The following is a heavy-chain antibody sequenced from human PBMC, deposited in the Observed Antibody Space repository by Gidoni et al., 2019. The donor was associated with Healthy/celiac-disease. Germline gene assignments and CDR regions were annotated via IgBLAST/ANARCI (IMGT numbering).Heavy chain of an antibody. Sequence: EVQLVESGGGLVKPGGSLRLSCAASGFTFSSYSMNWVRQAPGKGLEWVSSISSSSSYIYYADPVKGRFTISRDNAKNSLYLQMNSLRAEDTAVYYCARGHQVATITSFDYWGQGTLVTVSS. D-gene: IGHD5-12*01. CDR1: GFTFSSYS. J-gene: IGHJ4*02. CDR3: ARGHQVATITSFDY. V-gene: IGHV3-21*01. CDR2: ISSSSSYI.